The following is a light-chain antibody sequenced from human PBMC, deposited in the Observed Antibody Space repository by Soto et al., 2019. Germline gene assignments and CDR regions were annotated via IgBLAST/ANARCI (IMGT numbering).Light chain of an antibody. V-gene: IGKV1-39*01. J-gene: IGKJ4*01. CDR2: AAS. CDR1: QGLSTF. Sequence: DIQMTQSPSSLSTSVGDRVTITCRASQGLSTFLTWYQQKPGKAPRLLIYAASRLQSGVPARFSGSGAETDFTLTITSLQPEDFGIYYCQQSYATVRTFGGGTKVDIK. CDR3: QQSYATVRT.